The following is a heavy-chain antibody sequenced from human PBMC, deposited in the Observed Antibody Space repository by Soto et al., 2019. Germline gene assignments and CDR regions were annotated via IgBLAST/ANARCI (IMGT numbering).Heavy chain of an antibody. CDR2: INAGNGNT. J-gene: IGHJ4*02. V-gene: IGHV1-3*01. Sequence: ASVKVSCKASGYTFTSYAMHWVRQAPGQRLEWMGWINAGNGNTKYSQKFQGRVTITRGTSASTAYMELSSLRSEDTAVYYCARDLGVATTFDYWGQGTLVTVSS. CDR1: GYTFTSYA. CDR3: ARDLGVATTFDY. D-gene: IGHD2-15*01.